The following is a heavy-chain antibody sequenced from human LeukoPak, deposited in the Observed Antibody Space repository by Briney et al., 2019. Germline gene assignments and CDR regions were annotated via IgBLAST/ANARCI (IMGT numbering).Heavy chain of an antibody. Sequence: RSSETLSLTCTVSGYSISSGYYWGWIRQPPGKGLEWIGNIYHSGSTYYNPSLRSRVTISVDTSKNQFSLKMSSVTAADTAVHYCARGRATVGGFDIWGQGTMVTVSS. V-gene: IGHV4-38-2*02. D-gene: IGHD1-26*01. CDR2: IYHSGST. CDR3: ARGRATVGGFDI. J-gene: IGHJ3*02. CDR1: GYSISSGYY.